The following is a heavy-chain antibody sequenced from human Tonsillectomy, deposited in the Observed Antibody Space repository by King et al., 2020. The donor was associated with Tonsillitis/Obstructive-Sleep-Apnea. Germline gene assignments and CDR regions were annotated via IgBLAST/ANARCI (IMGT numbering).Heavy chain of an antibody. CDR2: IWYDGSNK. CDR1: GFTFSSYG. D-gene: IGHD6-19*01. CDR3: ARGQWGAVAGTGFDY. Sequence: QVQLVESGGGVVQPGRSLRLSCAASGFTFSSYGMHWVRQAPGKGLEWVAVIWYDGSNKYYADSVKGRFTISRDNSKNTLYLQMNSLRAEDTAVYYCARGQWGAVAGTGFDYWGQGTLVTVSS. V-gene: IGHV3-33*01. J-gene: IGHJ4*02.